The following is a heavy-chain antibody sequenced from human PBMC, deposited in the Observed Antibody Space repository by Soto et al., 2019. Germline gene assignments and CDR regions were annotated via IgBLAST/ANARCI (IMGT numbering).Heavy chain of an antibody. J-gene: IGHJ5*02. CDR2: IRSKANSYAT. D-gene: IGHD2-15*01. CDR3: TRHLRTYCSGGSCSFDWFDP. V-gene: IGHV3-73*01. Sequence: PGGSLRLSCAASGFTFSGSAMHWVRQASGKGLEWVGRIRSKANSYATAYAASVKGRFTISRDDSKNTAYLQMNSLKTEDTAVYYCTRHLRTYCSGGSCSFDWFDPWGQGTLVTVSS. CDR1: GFTFSGSA.